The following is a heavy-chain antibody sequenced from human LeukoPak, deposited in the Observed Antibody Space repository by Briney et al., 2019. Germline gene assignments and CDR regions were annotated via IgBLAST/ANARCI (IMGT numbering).Heavy chain of an antibody. CDR2: IYYSGST. CDR1: GGSISSSSYY. D-gene: IGHD3-22*01. Sequence: SETLSLTCTVSGGSISSSSYYWGWIRQPPGKGLEWIGSIYYSGSTYYNPSLKSRVTISVDTSKNQFSLKLSSVTAADTAVYYCARVARYYYDSSAPQPEYFQHWGQGTLVTVSS. CDR3: ARVARYYYDSSAPQPEYFQH. J-gene: IGHJ1*01. V-gene: IGHV4-39*07.